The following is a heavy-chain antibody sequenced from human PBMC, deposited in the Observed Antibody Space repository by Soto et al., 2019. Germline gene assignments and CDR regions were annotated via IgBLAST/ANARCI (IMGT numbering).Heavy chain of an antibody. Sequence: GGSLRLSCAASGFSFTHFALHWVRRAPGKGLEWMALISYDGSEKYYTDSVKGRFTISRDNSKNTLYLQMNSLRPEDTAAYFCTRDRHEILTGYHDYWGQGTLVTVSS. V-gene: IGHV3-30-3*01. CDR2: ISYDGSEK. J-gene: IGHJ4*02. CDR1: GFSFTHFA. D-gene: IGHD3-9*01. CDR3: TRDRHEILTGYHDY.